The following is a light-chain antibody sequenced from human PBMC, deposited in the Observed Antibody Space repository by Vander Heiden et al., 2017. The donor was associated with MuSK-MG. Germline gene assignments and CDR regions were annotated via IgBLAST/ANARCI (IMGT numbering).Light chain of an antibody. CDR3: QQYYDPPLT. CDR2: WAS. V-gene: IGKV4-1*01. Sequence: DIVVTQSTDSLAVSLGERATINCKSSQSVLYSSNNKNYLAWYQQKPGQPPKLLIYWASTRECGVPGRFSGSGSGTDFTLTISSLQAEDVAVYYCQQYYDPPLTFGGGTKVEIK. CDR1: QSVLYSSNNKNY. J-gene: IGKJ4*01.